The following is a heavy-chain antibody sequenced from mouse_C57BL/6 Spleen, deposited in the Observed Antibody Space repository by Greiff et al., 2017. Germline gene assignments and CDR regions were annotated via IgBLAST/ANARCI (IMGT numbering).Heavy chain of an antibody. D-gene: IGHD2-5*01. Sequence: VQLQQSGAELARPGASVKLSCKASGYTFTSYGISWVKQRAGQGLEWIGEIYPRSGNTYYNEKFKGKATLTADKSSSTAYMELRSLTSEDSAVYFCARYSNYDCFDYWGQGTTLTVSA. CDR3: ARYSNYDCFDY. V-gene: IGHV1-81*01. J-gene: IGHJ2*01. CDR2: IYPRSGNT. CDR1: GYTFTSYG.